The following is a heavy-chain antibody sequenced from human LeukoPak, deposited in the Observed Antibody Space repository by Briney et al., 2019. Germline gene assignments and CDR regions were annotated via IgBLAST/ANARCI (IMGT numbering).Heavy chain of an antibody. V-gene: IGHV3-23*01. CDR3: AKAHYTSSWPLDY. D-gene: IGHD6-13*01. CDR1: GFTFSTCA. Sequence: GGSLRLSCTASGFTFSTCAMSWVRQAPGKGLEWVSAISASGNTAYYADSLKGRFTISRDNSKDTLFLQMNDLRAEDTALYYCAKAHYTSSWPLDYWGRGTLVTVSS. CDR2: ISASGNTA. J-gene: IGHJ4*02.